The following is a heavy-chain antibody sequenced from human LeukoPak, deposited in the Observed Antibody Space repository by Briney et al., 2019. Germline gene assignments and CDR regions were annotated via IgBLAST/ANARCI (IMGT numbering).Heavy chain of an antibody. CDR2: ISTSGGST. D-gene: IGHD4-23*01. CDR1: GFTFTDYD. V-gene: IGHV3-23*01. J-gene: IGHJ4*02. Sequence: PGGSLRLSCTASGFTFTDYDMSWVRQAPGKGLEWVSAISTSGGSTYYADAVKGRFTISRDNSKNTVYLQMNSLRAEDTAVYYCAKRRTTVVTLDSWGQGTLVTVSS. CDR3: AKRRTTVVTLDS.